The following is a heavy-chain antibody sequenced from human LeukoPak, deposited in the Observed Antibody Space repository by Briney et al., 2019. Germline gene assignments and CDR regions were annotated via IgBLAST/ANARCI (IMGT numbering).Heavy chain of an antibody. J-gene: IGHJ4*02. D-gene: IGHD6-13*01. Sequence: PGGSLRLSCAASGFTFSSYSMNWVSQAPGKGLEWVSAISGSGGSTYCADSVKGRFTISRDNSKNTLYLQMNSLRAEDTAVYYCAKIPRSSHNFDYWGQGTLVTVSS. CDR2: ISGSGGST. CDR3: AKIPRSSHNFDY. V-gene: IGHV3-23*01. CDR1: GFTFSSYS.